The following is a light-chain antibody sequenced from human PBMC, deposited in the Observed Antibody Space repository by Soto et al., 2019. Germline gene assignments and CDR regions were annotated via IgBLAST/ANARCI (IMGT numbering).Light chain of an antibody. CDR2: DVS. Sequence: QSALTQPASVSGSPGQSITISCTGTSSDVGGNHYVSWYQHHPGKAPKLMIYDVSNRPPGVSYRFSGSKSGNTASLTISGLQAADEADYCCTSYTITNSYVFGTGTKVTVL. CDR1: SSDVGGNHY. CDR3: TSYTITNSYV. V-gene: IGLV2-14*03. J-gene: IGLJ1*01.